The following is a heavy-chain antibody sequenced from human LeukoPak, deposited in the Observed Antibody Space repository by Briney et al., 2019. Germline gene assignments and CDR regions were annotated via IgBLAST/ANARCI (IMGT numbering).Heavy chain of an antibody. V-gene: IGHV3-49*04. CDR3: TRHRPRVEGYDY. D-gene: IGHD3-3*01. CDR2: IRSKAYGGTT. Sequence: GGSLRLSWTVSGFTFGDYAMSWVRQAPGKGLVWVGFIRSKAYGGTTEYAASVKGRFTISRDDSKSIAYLQMNSLKTEDTAVYYCTRHRPRVEGYDYWGQGTLVTVSS. CDR1: GFTFGDYA. J-gene: IGHJ4*02.